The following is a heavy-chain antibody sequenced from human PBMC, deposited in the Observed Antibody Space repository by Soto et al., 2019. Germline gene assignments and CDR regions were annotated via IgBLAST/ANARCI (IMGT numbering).Heavy chain of an antibody. Sequence: EAQLLESGGGLVQPGGPLRLSCIASGLPHSLFAMMWIRQAPGKGLECVSGIYGNGGGIQYADSVKGRFTISRDNSKNTVYLQMTDLRADDTAIYYCAKDAVYNDGLWLMDLWGQGTQVTVSS. D-gene: IGHD3-10*01. CDR2: IYGNGGGI. J-gene: IGHJ4*02. V-gene: IGHV3-23*01. CDR1: GLPHSLFA. CDR3: AKDAVYNDGLWLMDL.